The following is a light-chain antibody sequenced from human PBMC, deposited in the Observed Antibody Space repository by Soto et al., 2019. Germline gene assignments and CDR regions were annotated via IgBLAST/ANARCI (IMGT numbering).Light chain of an antibody. Sequence: ENVINTSPIYLSATRGQPGSISCKSSQSLLHSNGKTYLYWYVQKSGQPPKLLIYEVSNRFSGVSERFSGSGAGTDFTLKISRVEAEDVGVYYCMQTLQGPSIAFGQGTRLEIK. CDR3: MQTLQGPSIA. CDR1: QSLLHSNGKTY. V-gene: IGKV2D-29*01. J-gene: IGKJ5*01. CDR2: EVS.